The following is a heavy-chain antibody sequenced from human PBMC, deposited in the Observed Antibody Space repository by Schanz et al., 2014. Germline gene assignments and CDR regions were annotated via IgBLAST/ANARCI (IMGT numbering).Heavy chain of an antibody. D-gene: IGHD3-9*01. CDR1: GFIFSSYG. CDR3: AKQIHYDILTVTRN. V-gene: IGHV3-23*04. Sequence: VQLVESGGGVVQPGRSLRLSCAASGFIFSSYGLHWVRQAPGKGLEWVSGISGSGGSTYYADSVKGRFTISRDNSKTTLSLQMNSLRSEDTAVYYCAKQIHYDILTVTRNWGQGTLVTVSS. CDR2: ISGSGGST. J-gene: IGHJ4*02.